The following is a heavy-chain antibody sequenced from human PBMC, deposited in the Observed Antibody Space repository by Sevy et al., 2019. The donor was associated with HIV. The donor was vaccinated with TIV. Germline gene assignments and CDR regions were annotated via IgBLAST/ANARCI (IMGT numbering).Heavy chain of an antibody. J-gene: IGHJ3*02. V-gene: IGHV1-69*13. CDR2: FIPIFGTT. D-gene: IGHD3-22*01. CDR1: GGTFSSYG. Sequence: ASVKVSCKASGGTFSSYGISWVRQAPGQGLEWMGIFIPIFGTTNYAQRFQGRVTLTAEESTSTAYMELSSLRSEDTAVYYCARLYHDGSAVQAFDIWGQGTMVTVSS. CDR3: ARLYHDGSAVQAFDI.